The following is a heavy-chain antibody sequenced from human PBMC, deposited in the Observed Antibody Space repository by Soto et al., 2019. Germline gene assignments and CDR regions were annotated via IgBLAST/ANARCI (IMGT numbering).Heavy chain of an antibody. D-gene: IGHD4-17*01. CDR2: IYPGDSDT. CDR3: ARLEYGDRSYFDF. CDR1: GYSFTNHW. J-gene: IGHJ4*02. V-gene: IGHV5-51*01. Sequence: PGESLKISCKGSGYSFTNHWIGLVRQMPGKGLEWIGIIYPGDSDTRYSPSFQGQVTISADKSISTAYLRWSSLRASDTAIYYCARLEYGDRSYFDFWGQAALVTVSS.